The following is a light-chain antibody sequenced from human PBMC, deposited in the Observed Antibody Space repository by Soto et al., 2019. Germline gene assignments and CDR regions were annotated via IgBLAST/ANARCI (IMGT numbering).Light chain of an antibody. CDR3: QQRSNWPT. Sequence: EIVLKQSPATLSLYKGERATLSCRASQSVGSHLAWFQQRPGQAPRLLIYDASNRATGIPARFSGSGSGTDFTLTISSLEPEDFAVYYCQQRSNWPTFGQGTKVDI. CDR2: DAS. J-gene: IGKJ1*01. CDR1: QSVGSH. V-gene: IGKV3-11*01.